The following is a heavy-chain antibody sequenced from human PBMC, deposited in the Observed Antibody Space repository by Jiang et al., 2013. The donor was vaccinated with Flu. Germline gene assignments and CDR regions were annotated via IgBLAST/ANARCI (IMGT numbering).Heavy chain of an antibody. CDR2: ISSSSDDK. CDR1: GFTFRDYN. CDR3: ARDGRGAETYCEILTGQRKNTYFAF. D-gene: IGHD3-9*01. Sequence: EVQLVESGGGLVKPGGSLRLSCAASGFTFRDYNMNWVRQAPGKGLEWVSSISSSSDDKYYADSVKGRFTISRDNRKNSLFLQMNSLRAEDTAVYYCARDGRGAETYCEILTGQRKNTYFAFWGQGSLVTVSS. V-gene: IGHV3-21*01. J-gene: IGHJ4*02.